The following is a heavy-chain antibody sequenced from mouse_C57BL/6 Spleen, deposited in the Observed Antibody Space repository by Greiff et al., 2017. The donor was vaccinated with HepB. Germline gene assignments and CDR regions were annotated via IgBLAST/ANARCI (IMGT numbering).Heavy chain of an antibody. CDR2: IWSGGST. CDR3: ARNLYYDYDGRYFDV. J-gene: IGHJ1*03. V-gene: IGHV2-2*01. Sequence: QVHVKQSGPGLVQPSQSLSITCTVSGFSLTSYGVHWVRQSPGKGLEWLGVIWSGGSTDYNAAFISRLSISKDNSKSQVFFKMNSLQADDTAIYYCARNLYYDYDGRYFDVWGTGTTVTVSS. CDR1: GFSLTSYG. D-gene: IGHD2-4*01.